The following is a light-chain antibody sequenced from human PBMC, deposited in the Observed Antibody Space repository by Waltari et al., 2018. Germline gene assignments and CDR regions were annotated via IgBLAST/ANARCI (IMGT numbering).Light chain of an antibody. CDR3: LQDYNYPLT. CDR2: AS. V-gene: IGKV1-6*01. J-gene: IGKJ4*01. Sequence: AIQMTQSPSSLSAYVGDRVTITCRASHGIRTELGWYQQIPGTAPKLLIYASTLEFGVPSRFSGSGSGTDFSLTIDGLQPEDFATYYCLQDYNYPLTFGGGTKVEIK. CDR1: HGIRTE.